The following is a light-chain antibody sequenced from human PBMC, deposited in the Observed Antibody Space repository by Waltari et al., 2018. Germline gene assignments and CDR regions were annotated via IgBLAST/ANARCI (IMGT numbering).Light chain of an antibody. CDR3: SSYADTNTVV. CDR1: SRDIGRYNF. CDR2: EVT. J-gene: IGLJ2*01. Sequence: QSALTQPPSASGSPGQSVPISCPGTSRDIGRYNFFSWYQQHAGRAPKLIIHEVTKWPYGVPSRFSGSKSGNVASLTVSGLQAEDEADYYCSSYADTNTVVFGGGTKLTVL. V-gene: IGLV2-8*01.